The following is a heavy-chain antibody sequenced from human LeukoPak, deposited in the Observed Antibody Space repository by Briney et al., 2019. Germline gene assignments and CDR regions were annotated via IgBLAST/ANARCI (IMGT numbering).Heavy chain of an antibody. CDR3: AVMYSSSWYWFDP. D-gene: IGHD6-13*01. Sequence: PSETLSLTCTVSGGSISSDCWNWIRQPPGKGLEWIGYIYYSGSTNYNPSLKSRVTISVDTSKTQFSLKLSSVTAADTAVYYCAVMYSSSWYWFDPWGQGTLVTVSS. J-gene: IGHJ5*02. V-gene: IGHV4-59*08. CDR2: IYYSGST. CDR1: GGSISSDC.